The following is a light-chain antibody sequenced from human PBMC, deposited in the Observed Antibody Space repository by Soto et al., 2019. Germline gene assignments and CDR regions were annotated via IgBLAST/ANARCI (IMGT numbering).Light chain of an antibody. J-gene: IGLJ2*01. CDR2: ENN. CDR1: SGSIANNY. V-gene: IGLV6-57*04. CDR3: QSYDSDFVI. Sequence: NFMLTQPHSVSESPGKTVTISCTRSSGSIANNYVQWYQQRPGSAPTTVIYENNQRPSGGPGRFSGSTDSSSNSASLTISGLQTEDEADYYCQSYDSDFVIFGGGTKLTVL.